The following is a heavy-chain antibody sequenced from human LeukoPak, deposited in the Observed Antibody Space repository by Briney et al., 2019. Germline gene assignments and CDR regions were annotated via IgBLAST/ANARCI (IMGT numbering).Heavy chain of an antibody. Sequence: SETLSLTCTVSGGSISSYYWSWIRQPAGKGLEWIGRFYSSGSTNQNPSLKSRVTMSVDTSKNQFSLKLRSVTAADTAMYYCARADSSGYGFDYWGQRTLVTVSS. V-gene: IGHV4-4*07. CDR2: FYSSGST. D-gene: IGHD3-22*01. CDR3: ARADSSGYGFDY. J-gene: IGHJ4*02. CDR1: GGSISSYY.